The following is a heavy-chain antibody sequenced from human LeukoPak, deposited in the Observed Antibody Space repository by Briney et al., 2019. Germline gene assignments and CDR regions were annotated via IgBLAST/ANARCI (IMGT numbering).Heavy chain of an antibody. CDR2: NNPNSGGT. V-gene: IGHV1-2*02. CDR1: GYTFTGYY. J-gene: IGHJ6*03. Sequence: GASVKVSCKASGYTFTGYYMHWVRQAPGQGLEWMGWNNPNSGGTNYAQKFQGRVTMTRDTSISTAYMELSRLRSDDTAVYYCARDPRIAAAARPHSYYYYYYMDVWGKGTTVTVSS. CDR3: ARDPRIAAAARPHSYYYYYYMDV. D-gene: IGHD6-13*01.